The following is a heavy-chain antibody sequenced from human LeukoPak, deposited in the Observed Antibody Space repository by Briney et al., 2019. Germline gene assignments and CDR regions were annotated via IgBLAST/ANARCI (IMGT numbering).Heavy chain of an antibody. CDR2: ISYDGSNK. CDR1: GFTFSSYG. D-gene: IGHD2-15*01. Sequence: RSLSLSCAASGFTFSSYGMHWVRQAPGKGLEWVAVISYDGSNKYYADSVKCRFTISRDNSKNTLYLQMNSLRAEDTAVYYCAKGRGYCSAGSCYSGFDYWGQGTLVTVSS. V-gene: IGHV3-30*18. CDR3: AKGRGYCSAGSCYSGFDY. J-gene: IGHJ4*02.